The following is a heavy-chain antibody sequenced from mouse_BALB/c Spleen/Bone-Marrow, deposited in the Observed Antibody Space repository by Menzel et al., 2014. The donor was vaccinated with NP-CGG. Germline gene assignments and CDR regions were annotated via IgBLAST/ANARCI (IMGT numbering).Heavy chain of an antibody. CDR3: ARAGTTASAWFAY. CDR2: ISSGGST. CDR1: GFTFSSYA. V-gene: IGHV5-6-5*01. Sequence: DVKLVESGGGLVKPGGSLKLSCAASGFTFSSYAMSWVRQTPEKRLEWVASISSGGSTYYPDSVKGRFTISRDNPRNILYLQMSSLRSEDTAMYYCARAGTTASAWFAYWGQGTLVTVSA. J-gene: IGHJ3*01. D-gene: IGHD1-2*01.